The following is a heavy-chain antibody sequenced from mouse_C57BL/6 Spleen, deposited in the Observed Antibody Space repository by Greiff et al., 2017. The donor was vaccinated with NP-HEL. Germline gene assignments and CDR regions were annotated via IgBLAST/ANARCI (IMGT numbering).Heavy chain of an antibody. V-gene: IGHV1-26*01. D-gene: IGHD1-1*01. J-gene: IGHJ4*01. CDR1: GYTFTDYY. CDR3: ARSKITTVVATDAMDY. CDR2: INPNNGGT. Sequence: VQLQQSGPELVKPGASVKISCKASGYTFTDYYMNWVKQSHGKSLEWIGDINPNNGGTSYNQKFKGKATLTVDKSSSTAYMELRSLTSEDSAVYYCARSKITTVVATDAMDYWGQGTSVTVSS.